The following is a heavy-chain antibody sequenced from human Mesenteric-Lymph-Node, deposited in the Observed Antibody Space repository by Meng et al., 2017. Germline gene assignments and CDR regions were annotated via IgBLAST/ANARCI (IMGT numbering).Heavy chain of an antibody. CDR1: GYSFTSYW. J-gene: IGHJ4*02. CDR3: ARLSGYSYGLTREYYFDY. V-gene: IGHV5-51*01. Sequence: KVSCKGSGYSFTSYWIGWVRQRPGKGLEWMGIIYPGDSDTRYSPSFQGQVTISADKSISTAYLQWSSLKASDTAMYYCARLSGYSYGLTREYYFDYWGQGTLVTVSS. CDR2: IYPGDSDT. D-gene: IGHD5-18*01.